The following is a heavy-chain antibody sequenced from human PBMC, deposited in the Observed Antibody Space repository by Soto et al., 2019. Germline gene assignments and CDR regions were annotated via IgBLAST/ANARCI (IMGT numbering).Heavy chain of an antibody. Sequence: SETLSLTCTVSGCSISSGGYYWSWIRQHPGKGLEWIGYIYYSGSTYYNPSLKSRVTISVDTSKNQFSLKLSSVTAADTAVYYCASGAYSSGWTGYYFDYWGQGTLVTVSS. J-gene: IGHJ4*02. CDR2: IYYSGST. D-gene: IGHD6-19*01. CDR3: ASGAYSSGWTGYYFDY. CDR1: GCSISSGGYY. V-gene: IGHV4-31*03.